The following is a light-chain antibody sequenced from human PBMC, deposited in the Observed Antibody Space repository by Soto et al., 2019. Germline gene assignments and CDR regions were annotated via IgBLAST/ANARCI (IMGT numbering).Light chain of an antibody. CDR1: QSVGSF. CDR3: QQRANWPPGFT. V-gene: IGKV3-11*01. CDR2: DTS. J-gene: IGKJ3*01. Sequence: EIVLTQSPVTLSLSPGERATLSCRASQSVGSFLAWYQQKPGQLPTLLLYDTSNRATGIPARFSGTGSGTDFTHTISRLEPDDFAVYYCQQRANWPPGFTFGPGTRVDFK.